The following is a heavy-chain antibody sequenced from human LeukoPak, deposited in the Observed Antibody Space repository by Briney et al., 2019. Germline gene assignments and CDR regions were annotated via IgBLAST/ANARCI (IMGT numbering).Heavy chain of an antibody. V-gene: IGHV3-23*01. CDR1: GFSFSNYA. CDR2: VSGRDDST. Sequence: GGSLRLSCAASGFSFSNYAMSWVRQAPGKGLEWVSAVSGRDDSTYYADSVKGRFTISRDTSKNTLYLQMNSLRAEDTAVYYCAKWGDYDILTGYYDSDYWGQGTLVTVSS. D-gene: IGHD3-9*01. CDR3: AKWGDYDILTGYYDSDY. J-gene: IGHJ4*02.